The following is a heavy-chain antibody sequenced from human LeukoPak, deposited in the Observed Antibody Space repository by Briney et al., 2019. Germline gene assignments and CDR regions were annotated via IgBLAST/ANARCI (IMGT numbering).Heavy chain of an antibody. D-gene: IGHD6-13*01. J-gene: IGHJ4*02. V-gene: IGHV3-9*03. CDR3: AKDASFGYSSSWYYFDY. CDR2: ISWNSGSI. Sequence: GGSLRLSCAASGFTFDDYAMHWVRQAPWKGLEWVSGISWNSGSIGYADSVKGRFTISRDNAKNSLYLQMNSLRAEDMALYYCAKDASFGYSSSWYYFDYWGQGTLVTVSS. CDR1: GFTFDDYA.